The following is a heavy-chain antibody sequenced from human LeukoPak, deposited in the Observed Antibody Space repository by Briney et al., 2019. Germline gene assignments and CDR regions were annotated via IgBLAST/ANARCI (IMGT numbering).Heavy chain of an antibody. CDR2: ISYDGSNK. D-gene: IGHD1-14*01. J-gene: IGHJ6*02. Sequence: PGGSLRLSCAASGFTFNTYAMHWVRQAPGKGLEWVAVISYDGSNKKYGDSVKGRFTISRDNSKNTLYLQMNNLRPEDTAVYNCARAGVGTYGVDVWGQGTTVTVSS. CDR3: ARAGVGTYGVDV. V-gene: IGHV3-30-3*01. CDR1: GFTFNTYA.